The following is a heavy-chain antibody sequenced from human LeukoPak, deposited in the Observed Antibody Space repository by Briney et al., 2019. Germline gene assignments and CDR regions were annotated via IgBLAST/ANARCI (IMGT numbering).Heavy chain of an antibody. V-gene: IGHV3-11*04. CDR1: GFTFIDYY. CDR2: ISYSGSTL. J-gene: IGHJ4*02. CDR3: TIDGALVPGKNF. Sequence: GGSLRLSCAASGFTFIDYYMSWIGQAPGKGLEWVSYISYSGSTLYYADSVKGRFTMSRDNAKNSAYLQMNSLRAEDTAVYYCTIDGALVPGKNFWGQGTLVTVSS. D-gene: IGHD6-19*01.